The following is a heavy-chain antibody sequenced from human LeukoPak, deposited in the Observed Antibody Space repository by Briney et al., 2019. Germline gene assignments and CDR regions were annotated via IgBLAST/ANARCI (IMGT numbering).Heavy chain of an antibody. V-gene: IGHV3-64*01. CDR1: GFTFNSYA. Sequence: PGGSLALSCAASGFTFNSYAMHWVRRAPGKRLEYVSAISSNRDTTYYANSVKGRFTICRDNSKNTLYLQLGSLRAEDTAVYYCANYGSVSYFAYWGQGSLVNV. J-gene: IGHJ4*02. CDR3: ANYGSVSYFAY. D-gene: IGHD3-10*01. CDR2: ISSNRDTT.